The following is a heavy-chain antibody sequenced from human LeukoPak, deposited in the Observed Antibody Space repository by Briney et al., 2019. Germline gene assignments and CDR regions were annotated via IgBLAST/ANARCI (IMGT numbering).Heavy chain of an antibody. V-gene: IGHV4-34*01. CDR2: INHSGST. CDR1: GGSFSGYY. D-gene: IGHD2-15*01. CDR3: ARVRCSGGSCPYYYYYYYMDV. J-gene: IGHJ6*03. Sequence: KPSETLSLTCAVYGGSFSGYYWSWIRQPPGKGLEWIGEINHSGSTNYNPSLKSRVTISVDTSKNQFSLKLSSVTAADTAVYYCARVRCSGGSCPYYYYYYYMDVWGKGTTVTVSS.